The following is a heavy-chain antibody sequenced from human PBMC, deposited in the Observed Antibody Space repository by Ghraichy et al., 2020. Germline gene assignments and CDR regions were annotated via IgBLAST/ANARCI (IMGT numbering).Heavy chain of an antibody. V-gene: IGHV4-4*09. J-gene: IGHJ4*02. CDR3: ARHGLEGLLEYDILPGFDF. D-gene: IGHD3-9*01. CDR2: IFTSGST. CDR1: GASVNTYS. Sequence: SETLSLTCVVSGASVNTYSWSWIRQPPGKGLEWIGYIFTSGSTDYNPSLKSRVTISADTSKNQFSLKLSSMTAADTAVYYCARHGLEGLLEYDILPGFDFWGQGTLVTVSS.